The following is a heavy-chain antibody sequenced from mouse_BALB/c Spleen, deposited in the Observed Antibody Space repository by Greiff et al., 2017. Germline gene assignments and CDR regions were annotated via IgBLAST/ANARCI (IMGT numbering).Heavy chain of an antibody. D-gene: IGHD2-4*01. CDR1: GFTFSSYY. Sequence: EVKLVESGGGLVKLGGSLKLSCAASGFTFSSYYMSWVRQTPEKRLELVAAINSNGGSTYYPDTVKGRFTISRDNAKNTLYLQMSSLKSEDTALYYCARPSTMITPAWFAYWGQGTLVTVSA. CDR2: INSNGGST. V-gene: IGHV5-6-2*01. J-gene: IGHJ3*01. CDR3: ARPSTMITPAWFAY.